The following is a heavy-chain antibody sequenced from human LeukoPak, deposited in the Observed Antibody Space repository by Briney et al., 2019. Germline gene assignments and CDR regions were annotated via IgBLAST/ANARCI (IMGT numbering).Heavy chain of an antibody. D-gene: IGHD1-14*01. CDR2: IYYTGTT. CDR1: GGSITSSSYH. V-gene: IGHV4-39*01. Sequence: SETLSLTCTVSGGSITSSSYHWGWIRQPPGEGLEWIGTIYYTGTTSYNPSLKSRVTMSVDTSKNQFSLELTSVTAADTAVYYCASPRWWEPRYFVYWGQRALVTVSS. CDR3: ASPRWWEPRYFVY. J-gene: IGHJ4*02.